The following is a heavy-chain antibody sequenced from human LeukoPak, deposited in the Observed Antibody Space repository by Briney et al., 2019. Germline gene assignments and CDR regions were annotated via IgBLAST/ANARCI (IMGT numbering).Heavy chain of an antibody. J-gene: IGHJ5*02. V-gene: IGHV4-38-2*02. CDR2: IYHSGST. CDR1: GYSISSGYY. CDR3: ARDHNWFDP. Sequence: PSETLALICAVSGYSISSGYYWGWIRQPPGKGLEWIGSIYHSGSTYYNPSLKSRVTISVDTSKNQFSLKLSSVTAADTAVYYCARDHNWFDPWGQGTLVTVSS.